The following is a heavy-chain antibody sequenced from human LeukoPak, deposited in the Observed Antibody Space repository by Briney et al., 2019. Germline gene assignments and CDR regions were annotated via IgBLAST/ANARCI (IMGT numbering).Heavy chain of an antibody. D-gene: IGHD2-15*01. CDR2: IYPGDSDT. CDR1: GYSFTTYW. CDR3: ARHLVVVTANYYYYYMDV. J-gene: IGHJ6*03. Sequence: GESLKISCKGSGYSFTTYWIGWVRQMPGKGLEWMGIIYPGDSDTRYSPSFQGQVTISADKSISTAYLHLSSLKASDTAIYYCARHLVVVTANYYYYYMDVGGKGTTVTVS. V-gene: IGHV5-51*01.